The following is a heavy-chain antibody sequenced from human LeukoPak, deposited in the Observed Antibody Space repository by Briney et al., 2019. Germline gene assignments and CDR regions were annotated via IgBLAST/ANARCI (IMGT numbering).Heavy chain of an antibody. D-gene: IGHD2-2*03. V-gene: IGHV3-53*01. Sequence: GGSLRLSCAAFGFTVSSNYMSWVRQAPGKGLEWVSVIYSGGSTYYADSVKGRFTISRDNSKNTLYLQMNSLRAEDTAVYYCAKVDQKYYMDVWGKGTTVTVSS. CDR1: GFTVSSNY. CDR2: IYSGGST. CDR3: AKVDQKYYMDV. J-gene: IGHJ6*03.